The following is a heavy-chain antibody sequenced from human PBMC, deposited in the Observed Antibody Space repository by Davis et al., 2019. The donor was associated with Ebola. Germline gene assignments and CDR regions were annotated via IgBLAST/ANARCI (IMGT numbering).Heavy chain of an antibody. D-gene: IGHD3-10*01. Sequence: SETLSLTCTVSGGSISSSSYYWGWIRQPPGKGLEWIGSIYYSGSTYYNPSLKSRVTISVDTSKNQFSLKLSSVTAADTAVYYCARGRVLLWFRELFWFDPWGQGTLVTVSS. CDR3: ARGRVLLWFRELFWFDP. V-gene: IGHV4-39*07. J-gene: IGHJ5*02. CDR1: GGSISSSSYY. CDR2: IYYSGST.